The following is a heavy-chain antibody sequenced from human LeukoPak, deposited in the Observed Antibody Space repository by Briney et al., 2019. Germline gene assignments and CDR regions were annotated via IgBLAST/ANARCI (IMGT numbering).Heavy chain of an antibody. CDR1: GGSFSGYY. J-gene: IGHJ6*03. CDR2: INHSGST. CDR3: ARMIRGRGYYYYYYMDV. Sequence: SETLSLTCAVYGGSFSGYYWSWIRQPPGKGLEWIGEINHSGSTNYNPSLKSRVTISVDTSKNQFSLKLSSVTAADTAVYYCARMIRGRGYYYYYYMDVWGKGTTVTVSS. V-gene: IGHV4-34*01. D-gene: IGHD3-10*01.